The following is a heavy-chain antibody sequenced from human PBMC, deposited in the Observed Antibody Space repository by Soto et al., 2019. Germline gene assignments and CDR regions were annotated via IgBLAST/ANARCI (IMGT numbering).Heavy chain of an antibody. V-gene: IGHV3-74*01. Sequence: PGRCMRLSCAASGFTFSSYWMHWVRQAPGKGLVWVSRINSDGSSTSYTDSVKGRFTISRDNAKNTLYLQMNSLRAEDTAVYYCARDYRDSGFDSAGMDVWGQGTTVTVS. CDR3: ARDYRDSGFDSAGMDV. J-gene: IGHJ6*02. D-gene: IGHD5-12*01. CDR1: GFTFSSYW. CDR2: INSDGSST.